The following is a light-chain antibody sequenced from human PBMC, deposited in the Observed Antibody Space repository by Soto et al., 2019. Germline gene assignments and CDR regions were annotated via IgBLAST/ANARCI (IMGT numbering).Light chain of an antibody. CDR3: QHYNSWPRT. Sequence: EMVMTQSPATLSVSPGERATPSCRASQSVSSNLAWYQQKPGQAPRLLIYGASTRATGVPARFSGSGSGTEFTLTISSLQSEDFAVYHCQHYNSWPRTFGQGTKVDIK. CDR2: GAS. V-gene: IGKV3-15*01. CDR1: QSVSSN. J-gene: IGKJ1*01.